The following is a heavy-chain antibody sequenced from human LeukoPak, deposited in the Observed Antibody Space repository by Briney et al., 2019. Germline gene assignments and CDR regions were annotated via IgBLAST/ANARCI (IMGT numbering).Heavy chain of an antibody. CDR1: GFTFSSYG. CDR3: AREEVVIRPYFDY. CDR2: IWYDGSNK. D-gene: IGHD3-22*01. V-gene: IGHV3-33*01. Sequence: GGSLRLSCAASGFTFSSYGMHWVRQAPGKGLEWVAVIWYDGSNKYYADSVKGRFTISRDNSKNTLYLQMNSLRVEDTAVYYCAREEVVIRPYFDYWGQGTLVTVSS. J-gene: IGHJ4*02.